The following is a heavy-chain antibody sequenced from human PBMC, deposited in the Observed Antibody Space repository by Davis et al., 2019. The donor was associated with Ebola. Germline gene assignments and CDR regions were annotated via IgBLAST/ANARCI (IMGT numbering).Heavy chain of an antibody. CDR2: INTQTGHT. J-gene: IGHJ4*02. Sequence: AASVKVSCKPSGYTFNSYGIAWVRQAPGQGLEWVGWINTQTGHTDYAQKLQGRVTVTTDTSTSTAYMELRSLRSDDTAVYFCARDRRGAGPSFDYWGQGTLVTVSS. CDR3: ARDRRGAGPSFDY. V-gene: IGHV1-18*01. D-gene: IGHD1-26*01. CDR1: GYTFNSYG.